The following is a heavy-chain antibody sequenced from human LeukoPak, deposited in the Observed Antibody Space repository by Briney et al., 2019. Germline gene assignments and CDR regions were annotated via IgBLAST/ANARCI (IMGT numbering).Heavy chain of an antibody. CDR2: IYHSGIT. D-gene: IGHD6-6*01. V-gene: IGHV4-38-2*02. J-gene: IGHJ4*02. CDR3: TTIEYSSSIVY. Sequence: SETLSLTCTVSGYSIRSGFYWGWIRQPPGKGLEWIGNIYHSGITYSTPSLKSRVTISVDTSKNQFYLKLSSVTAADTAVYYCTTIEYSSSIVYWGQGTLVTVSS. CDR1: GYSIRSGFY.